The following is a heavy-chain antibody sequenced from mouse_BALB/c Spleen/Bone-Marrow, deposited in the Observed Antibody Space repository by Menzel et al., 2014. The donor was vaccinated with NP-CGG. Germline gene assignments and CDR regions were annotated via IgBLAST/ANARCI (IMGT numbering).Heavy chain of an antibody. V-gene: IGHV5-6-5*01. D-gene: IGHD2-4*01. Sequence: VMLAESGGGLVKPGGSLKLSCAASGFTFSSYAMSWVRQTPEKRLEWVASISSGGSTYYPDSVKGRFTISRDNARNILYLQMSSLRSEDTAMYYCARVVYYDYDVWFAYWGQGTLVTVSA. CDR2: ISSGGST. CDR1: GFTFSSYA. CDR3: ARVVYYDYDVWFAY. J-gene: IGHJ3*01.